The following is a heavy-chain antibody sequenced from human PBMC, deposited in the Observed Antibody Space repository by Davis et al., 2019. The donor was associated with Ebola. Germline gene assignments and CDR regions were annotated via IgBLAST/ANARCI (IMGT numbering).Heavy chain of an antibody. Sequence: PGGSLRLSCAASGFTFDDYAMHWVRQAPGKGLEWVSGISWNSGSIGYADSVKGRFTISRDNAKNSLYLQMNSLRAEDTAVYYCARDPATGFDYWGQGTLVTVSS. CDR3: ARDPATGFDY. CDR2: ISWNSGSI. D-gene: IGHD2-15*01. CDR1: GFTFDDYA. V-gene: IGHV3-9*01. J-gene: IGHJ4*02.